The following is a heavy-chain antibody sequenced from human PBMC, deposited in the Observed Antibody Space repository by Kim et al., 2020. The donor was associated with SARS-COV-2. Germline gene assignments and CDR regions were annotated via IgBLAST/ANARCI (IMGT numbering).Heavy chain of an antibody. CDR3: ATSVVTPFTSLDY. D-gene: IGHD2-21*02. Sequence: YAQKFQGRVTMTEDTSTDTAYMELSSLRSEDTAVYYCATSVVTPFTSLDYWGQGTLVTVSS. V-gene: IGHV1-24*01. J-gene: IGHJ4*02.